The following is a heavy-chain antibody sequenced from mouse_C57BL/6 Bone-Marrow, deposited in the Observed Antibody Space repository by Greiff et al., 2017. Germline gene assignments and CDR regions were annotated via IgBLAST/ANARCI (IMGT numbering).Heavy chain of an antibody. CDR1: GYTITSYW. V-gene: IGHV1-55*01. J-gene: IGHJ4*01. D-gene: IGHD1-1*01. Sequence: QVQLQQSGAELVKPGASVKMSCKASGYTITSYWITWVKQRPEQGLEWIGDIYPGSGSTNYNEKFKSKATLTVDTSSSTAYLQLSSLTSEDSAVYYCARRDNLLLRLDYAMDYWGQGTSVTVSS. CDR2: IYPGSGST. CDR3: ARRDNLLLRLDYAMDY.